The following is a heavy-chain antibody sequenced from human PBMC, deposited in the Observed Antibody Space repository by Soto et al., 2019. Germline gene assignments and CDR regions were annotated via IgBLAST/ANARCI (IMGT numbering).Heavy chain of an antibody. CDR2: IESRGRTI. CDR3: VRQAARNDFDF. Sequence: QVQLVESGGGLVKPGGSLRLSCAASGFTFSDYHMSWIRQAPGKGLEWVSYIESRGRTISYADSVKGRFTISRDNAKNSLFLQMNSLRAEDTAVDYCVRQAARNDFDFWGQGALLTVSS. V-gene: IGHV3-11*01. J-gene: IGHJ4*02. D-gene: IGHD6-6*01. CDR1: GFTFSDYH.